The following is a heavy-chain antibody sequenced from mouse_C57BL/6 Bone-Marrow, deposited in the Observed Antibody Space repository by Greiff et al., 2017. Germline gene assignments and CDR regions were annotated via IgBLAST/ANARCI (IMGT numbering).Heavy chain of an antibody. CDR2: IYPGDGDT. CDR1: GYAFSSYW. V-gene: IGHV1-80*01. CDR3: VYDGYYRGYFDV. J-gene: IGHJ1*03. D-gene: IGHD2-3*01. Sequence: QVQLQQSGAELVKPGASVKISCKASGYAFSSYWMNWVKQRPGKGLEWIGQIYPGDGDTNYNGKFKGKATLTADKSSSTAYMQLSSLTSEDSAVYFCVYDGYYRGYFDVWGTGTTVTVSS.